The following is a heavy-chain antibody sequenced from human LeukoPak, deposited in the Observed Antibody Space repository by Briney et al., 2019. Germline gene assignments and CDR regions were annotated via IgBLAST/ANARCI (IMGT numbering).Heavy chain of an antibody. CDR2: IYFSGST. CDR3: TRNASPEY. V-gene: IGHV4-30-4*08. Sequence: SETLSLTCTVSGVSVGSGDYFWSWIRQPPGKGLEWIGYIYFSGSTDSNPSLESRVTVSIDTSKNQFSLKLRSVTAADTAVYYCTRNASPEYWGQGLLVTVSS. D-gene: IGHD1-14*01. J-gene: IGHJ4*02. CDR1: GVSVGSGDYF.